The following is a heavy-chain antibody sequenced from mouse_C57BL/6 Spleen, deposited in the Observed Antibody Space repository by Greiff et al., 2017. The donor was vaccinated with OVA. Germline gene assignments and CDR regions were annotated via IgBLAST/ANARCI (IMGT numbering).Heavy chain of an antibody. V-gene: IGHV1-61*01. D-gene: IGHD2-5*01. CDR2: IYPSDSET. CDR3: AREDSNYQPSMDY. J-gene: IGHJ4*01. Sequence: QVQLQQPGAELVRPGSSVKLSCKASGYTFTSYWMDWVQQRPGQGLEWIGNIYPSDSETHYNQKFKDKATLTVDKSSSTSYRQRSSLTSEDSAVYYCAREDSNYQPSMDYWGQGTSVTVSS. CDR1: GYTFTSYW.